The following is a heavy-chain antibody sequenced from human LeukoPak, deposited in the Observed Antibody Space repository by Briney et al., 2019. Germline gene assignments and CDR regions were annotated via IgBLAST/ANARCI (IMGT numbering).Heavy chain of an antibody. CDR1: GYTFTSYD. CDR2: TNPNSGNT. Sequence: GASVKVSCKASGYTFTSYDINWVRQATGQGLEWMGWTNPNSGNTGYGQKFQGRVTITRSTSISTAYMELTGLRSDDTAMYYCARAKGGGLSDYWGQGTLVTVSS. D-gene: IGHD3-16*01. CDR3: ARAKGGGLSDY. J-gene: IGHJ4*02. V-gene: IGHV1-8*01.